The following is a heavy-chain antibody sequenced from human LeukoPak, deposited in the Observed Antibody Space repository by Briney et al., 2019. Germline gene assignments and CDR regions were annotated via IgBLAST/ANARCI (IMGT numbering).Heavy chain of an antibody. CDR1: GGSISSGGYY. Sequence: TLSLTCTVSGGSISSGGYYWSWIRQHPGKGLEWIGYIYYSGSTYYNPSLKSRVTISVDTSKNQFSLKLSSETAADTAVYYCARDRSGYYNYWGQGTLVTVSS. D-gene: IGHD3-22*01. V-gene: IGHV4-31*03. CDR3: ARDRSGYYNY. CDR2: IYYSGST. J-gene: IGHJ4*02.